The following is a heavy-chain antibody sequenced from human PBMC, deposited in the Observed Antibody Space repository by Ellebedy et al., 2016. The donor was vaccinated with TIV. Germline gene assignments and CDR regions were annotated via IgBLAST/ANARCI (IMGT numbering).Heavy chain of an antibody. CDR1: GFTFSSFA. V-gene: IGHV3-23*01. CDR3: AKDYFGSGSYYYYGLDV. CDR2: FSVNSGST. Sequence: PGGSLRLSCAASGFTFSSFAMSWVRQPPGRGLEWVSSFSVNSGSTNYADSVKGRFTISRDKSENTLYLQMNSLRAEDTAVYYCAKDYFGSGSYYYYGLDVWGQGTTVTVSS. J-gene: IGHJ6*02. D-gene: IGHD3-10*01.